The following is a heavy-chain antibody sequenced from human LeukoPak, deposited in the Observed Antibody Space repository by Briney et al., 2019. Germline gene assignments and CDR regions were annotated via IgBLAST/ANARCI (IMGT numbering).Heavy chain of an antibody. V-gene: IGHV4-34*01. D-gene: IGHD3-22*01. CDR1: GGSFSGYY. CDR3: ARRVRIYYDSSGYYDY. CDR2: INHSGST. Sequence: PSETLSLTCAVYGGSFSGYYWSWIRQPPGKGLEWIGEINHSGSTNYNPSLKSRVTISVDTSKNRFSLKLSSVTAADTAVYHCARRVRIYYDSSGYYDYWGQGTLVTVSS. J-gene: IGHJ4*02.